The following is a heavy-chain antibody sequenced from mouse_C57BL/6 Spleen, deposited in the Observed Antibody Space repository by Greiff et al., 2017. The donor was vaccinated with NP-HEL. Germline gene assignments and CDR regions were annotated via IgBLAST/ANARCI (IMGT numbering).Heavy chain of an antibody. CDR2: INPSNGGT. CDR3: ARSPYGSGASAWFAY. Sequence: QVQLQQPGTELVKPGASVKLSCKASGYTFTSYWMHWVKQRPGQGLEWIGNINPSNGGTNYNEKFKSKATLTVDKSSSTAYMQLSSLTSEDSAVYYCARSPYGSGASAWFAYWGQGTLVTVSA. J-gene: IGHJ3*01. CDR1: GYTFTSYW. V-gene: IGHV1-53*01. D-gene: IGHD1-1*01.